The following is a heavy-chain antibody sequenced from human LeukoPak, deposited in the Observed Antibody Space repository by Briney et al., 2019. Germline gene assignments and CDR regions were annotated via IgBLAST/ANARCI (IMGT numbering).Heavy chain of an antibody. CDR1: GGSISSYY. CDR3: ARQPGVAAAGTYYYYGMDV. Sequence: SETLSLTCTVSGGSISSYYWSWIRQPPGKGLEWIGYIYYSGSTNYNPSLKSRVTISVDTSKNQFSLKLSSVTAADTAVYYCARQPGVAAAGTYYYYGMDVWGQGTTVTVSS. J-gene: IGHJ6*02. D-gene: IGHD6-13*01. CDR2: IYYSGST. V-gene: IGHV4-59*08.